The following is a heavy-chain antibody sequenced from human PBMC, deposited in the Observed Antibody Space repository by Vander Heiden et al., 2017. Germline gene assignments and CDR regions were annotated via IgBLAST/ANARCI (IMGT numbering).Heavy chain of an antibody. V-gene: IGHV1-2*02. J-gene: IGHJ4*02. CDR2: INPNSGGT. CDR1: GYTFTGYY. CDR3: ARGRPQMATTDFDY. D-gene: IGHD5-12*01. Sequence: QVQLVPSGAEVKKPWASVKVSCKASGYTFTGYYMHGVRQAPGQGLEWMGWINPNSGGTNYAQKLQGRVTMTRDTSISTAYMELSRLRSDDTAVYYCARGRPQMATTDFDYWGQGTLVTVSS.